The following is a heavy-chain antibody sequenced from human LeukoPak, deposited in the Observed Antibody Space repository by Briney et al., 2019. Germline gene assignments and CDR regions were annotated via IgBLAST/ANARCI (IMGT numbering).Heavy chain of an antibody. Sequence: SVKVSCKASGGTFSSYAISWVRQAPGQGLEWMGRIIPILGIANYAQKFQGRVTITADKSTSTAYMELSSLRSEDTAVYYCASQPGTAAAGTLPYYYYGMDVWGQGTTVTVSS. J-gene: IGHJ6*02. CDR2: IIPILGIA. D-gene: IGHD6-13*01. CDR3: ASQPGTAAAGTLPYYYYGMDV. V-gene: IGHV1-69*04. CDR1: GGTFSSYA.